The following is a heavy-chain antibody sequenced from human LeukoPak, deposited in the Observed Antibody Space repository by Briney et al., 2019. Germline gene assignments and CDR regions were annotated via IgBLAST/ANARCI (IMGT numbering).Heavy chain of an antibody. V-gene: IGHV3-21*01. CDR2: ISSSSSYI. CDR1: GFTFSSYS. D-gene: IGHD4-17*01. J-gene: IGHJ3*02. Sequence: GGTLRLSCAASGFTFSSYSMNWVRQAPGKGLEWVSSISSSSSYIYYADSVKGRFTISRDNAKNSLYLQMNSLRAEDTAVYYCARDRLTTVTTFDAFDIWGQGTMVTVSS. CDR3: ARDRLTTVTTFDAFDI.